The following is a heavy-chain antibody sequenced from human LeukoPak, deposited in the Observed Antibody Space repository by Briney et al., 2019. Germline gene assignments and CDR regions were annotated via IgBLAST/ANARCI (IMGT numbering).Heavy chain of an antibody. CDR1: GFTFSDYY. CDR3: ARDSPICGSGSYYGNGAWFDP. Sequence: GGSLRLSCAASGFTFSDYYMSWIRQAPGKGLEWVSYISSSGSTIYYADSVKGRFTISRDNAKNSLYLQMNSLRAEDTAVYYCARDSPICGSGSYYGNGAWFDPWGQGTLVTVSS. J-gene: IGHJ5*02. CDR2: ISSSGSTI. D-gene: IGHD3-10*01. V-gene: IGHV3-11*01.